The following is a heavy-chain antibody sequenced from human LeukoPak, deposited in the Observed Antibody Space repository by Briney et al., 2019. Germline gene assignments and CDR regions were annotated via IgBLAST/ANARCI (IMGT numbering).Heavy chain of an antibody. Sequence: SETLSLTCTVSGGSISSSSYYWGWIRQPPGQGLEWIGSIYYSGSTYYNPSLKSRVTISVDTSKNQFSLKLSSVTAADTAVYYCARHVRAVAGPPAGQIDYWGQGTLVTVSS. CDR2: IYYSGST. J-gene: IGHJ4*02. CDR3: ARHVRAVAGPPAGQIDY. CDR1: GGSISSSSYY. D-gene: IGHD6-19*01. V-gene: IGHV4-39*01.